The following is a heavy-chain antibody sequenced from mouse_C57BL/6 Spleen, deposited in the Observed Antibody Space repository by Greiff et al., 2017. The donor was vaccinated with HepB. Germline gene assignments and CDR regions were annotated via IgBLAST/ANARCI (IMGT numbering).Heavy chain of an antibody. J-gene: IGHJ2*01. CDR2: FHPYNDDT. CDR1: GYTFTTYP. CDR3: AILYYYGSSYYFDY. Sequence: VQLVESGAELVKPGASVKMSCKASGYTFTTYPIEWMKQNHGKSLEWIGNFHPYNDDTKYNEKFKGKATLTVEKSSSTVYLELSRLTSDDSAVYYCAILYYYGSSYYFDYWGQGTTLTVSS. D-gene: IGHD1-1*01. V-gene: IGHV1-47*01.